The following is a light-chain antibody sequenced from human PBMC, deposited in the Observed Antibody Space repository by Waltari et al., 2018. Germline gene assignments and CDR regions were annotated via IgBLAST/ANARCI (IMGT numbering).Light chain of an antibody. CDR2: GAS. V-gene: IGKV3-20*01. CDR3: QKYGSSVMYT. CDR1: QSLFMKY. Sequence: VLTQSPGTLSLSPGERVTLSCRASQSLFMKYLAWYQHKLCQAPRLRIYGASSRAAGIPDRFSGSGSCTGFTLTISSLEPEDFAMYYCQKYGSSVMYTFGQGTKLEIK. J-gene: IGKJ2*01.